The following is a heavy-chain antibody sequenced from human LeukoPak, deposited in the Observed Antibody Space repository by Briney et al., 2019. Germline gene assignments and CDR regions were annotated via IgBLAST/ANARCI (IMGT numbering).Heavy chain of an antibody. CDR2: ISGSGGST. Sequence: LSLTCTVSGGSISSYYWSWIRQPPGKGLEWVSAISGSGGSTYYADSVKGRFTISRDNSKNTLYLQMNSLRAEDTAVYYCAKDREQLAYWGQGTLVTVSS. CDR1: GGSISSYY. V-gene: IGHV3-23*01. J-gene: IGHJ4*02. CDR3: AKDREQLAY. D-gene: IGHD6-6*01.